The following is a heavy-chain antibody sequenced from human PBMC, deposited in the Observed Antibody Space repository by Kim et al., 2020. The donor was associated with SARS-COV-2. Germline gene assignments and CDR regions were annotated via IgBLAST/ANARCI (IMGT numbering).Heavy chain of an antibody. V-gene: IGHV3-15*01. D-gene: IGHD5-12*01. CDR2: IKSKTDGGTT. CDR3: TTEVRSGYDSSDDY. Sequence: GGSLRLSCAASGFTFSNAWMSWVRQAPGKGLEWVGRIKSKTDGGTTDYAAPVKGRFTISRDDSKNTLYLQMNSLKTEDTAVYYCTTEVRSGYDSSDDYWGQGTLVTVSS. J-gene: IGHJ4*02. CDR1: GFTFSNAW.